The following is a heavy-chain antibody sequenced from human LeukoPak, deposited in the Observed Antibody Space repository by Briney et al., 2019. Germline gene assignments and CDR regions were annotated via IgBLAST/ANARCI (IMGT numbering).Heavy chain of an antibody. CDR3: AGARTYYYAMDV. CDR2: IWFDGKNE. V-gene: IGHV3-33*01. J-gene: IGHJ6*02. Sequence: GGPLKLPCEAPGSTFSSYGLHWVRKLPAKGLEWVADIWFDGKNEHFAGSVKGRFTISRDNSKNSLYLQMNSLRDEDTAVYYCAGARTYYYAMDVWGQGTTVTVSS. CDR1: GSTFSSYG.